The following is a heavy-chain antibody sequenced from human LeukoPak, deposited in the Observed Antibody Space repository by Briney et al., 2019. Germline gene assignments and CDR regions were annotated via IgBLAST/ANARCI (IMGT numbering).Heavy chain of an antibody. J-gene: IGHJ4*02. CDR1: GFTFDTYT. D-gene: IGHD3/OR15-3a*01. Sequence: PGGSLRLSSVASGFTFDTYTMNWVRQAPGKGLEWVSSISSKSGYIHYADSVKGRFIISRDNAKNSLSLQMNSLRAEDTAVYYCARVRTAYYPDYWGQGTLVTVSS. CDR3: ARVRTAYYPDY. CDR2: ISSKSGYI. V-gene: IGHV3-21*01.